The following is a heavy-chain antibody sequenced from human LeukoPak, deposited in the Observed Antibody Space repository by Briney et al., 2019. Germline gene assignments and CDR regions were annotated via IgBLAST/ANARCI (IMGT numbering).Heavy chain of an antibody. V-gene: IGHV4-59*01. CDR1: GGSISSYY. D-gene: IGHD3-22*01. CDR3: ASARVVAYYYMDV. J-gene: IGHJ6*03. Sequence: SETLSLTCTVSGGSISSYYWNWIRQPPGKGLEWIGYIYYSGTTNYNPSLKSRVTISIDTSKNQFSLKLSSVTAADTAVHYCASARVVAYYYMDVWGTGTTVTVSS. CDR2: IYYSGTT.